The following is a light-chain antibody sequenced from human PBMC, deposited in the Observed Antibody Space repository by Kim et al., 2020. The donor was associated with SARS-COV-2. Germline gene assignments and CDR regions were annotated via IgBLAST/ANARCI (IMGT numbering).Light chain of an antibody. CDR2: DDS. CDR3: QSYDTNNQGGV. CDR1: SGSIASNS. J-gene: IGLJ3*02. V-gene: IGLV6-57*04. Sequence: NFMLTQPHSVSASPGKTVTLSCTRSSGSIASNSVQWYQQRPGSAPTTVIYDDSQRHSGVFDRFSGSIDSSSNSASLTISGLKTEDEAVYYCQSYDTNNQGGVFGGGTQLTVL.